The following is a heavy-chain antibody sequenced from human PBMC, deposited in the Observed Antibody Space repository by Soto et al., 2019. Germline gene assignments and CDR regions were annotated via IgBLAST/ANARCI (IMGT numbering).Heavy chain of an antibody. CDR1: GFTFSSYG. CDR3: AKDLVSYGDHEAPRAPMDV. Sequence: QVQLVESGGGVVQPGRSLRLSCAVSGFTFSSYGMHWVRQAPDKGLEWVAVISYDGSNKYYADTVKGRFTISRDNSKNTLYLKMNSMRTEDTGVYYCAKDLVSYGDHEAPRAPMDVWGQVTTVTVSP. CDR2: ISYDGSNK. V-gene: IGHV3-30*18. J-gene: IGHJ6*01. D-gene: IGHD4-17*01.